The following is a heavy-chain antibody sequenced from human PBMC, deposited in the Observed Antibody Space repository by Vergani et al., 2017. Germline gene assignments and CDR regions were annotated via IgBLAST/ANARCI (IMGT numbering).Heavy chain of an antibody. CDR1: GYTFSNYY. Sequence: QVQVVQSGAEVKKSGASVKVSCKTSGYTFSNYYMHWVRQAPGQGLEWMGIINPSGGHTNHAQKFQGRVTMTRDTSTSTVYMELSSLRSEDTAVYYCARVGTSSNRDYFDYWGQGTLVTVSS. CDR3: ARVGTSSNRDYFDY. CDR2: INPSGGHT. J-gene: IGHJ4*02. V-gene: IGHV1-46*01. D-gene: IGHD2-2*01.